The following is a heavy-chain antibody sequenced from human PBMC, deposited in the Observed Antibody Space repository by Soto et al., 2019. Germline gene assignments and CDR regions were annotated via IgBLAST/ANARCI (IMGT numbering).Heavy chain of an antibody. CDR3: ARSHPYADIVVVPAAMLDYYYGMDV. D-gene: IGHD2-2*01. CDR2: ISSSSSYI. J-gene: IGHJ6*02. Sequence: PGGSLRLSCAASGFTFSSYSMNWVRQAPGKGLEWVSSISSSSSYIYYADSVKGRFTISRDNAKNSLYLQMNSLRAEDTAVYYCARSHPYADIVVVPAAMLDYYYGMDVWGQGTTVTVSS. CDR1: GFTFSSYS. V-gene: IGHV3-21*01.